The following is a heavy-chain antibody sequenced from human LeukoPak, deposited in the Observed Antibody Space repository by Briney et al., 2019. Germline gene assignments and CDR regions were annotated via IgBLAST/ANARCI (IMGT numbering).Heavy chain of an antibody. CDR1: RFTFSTYW. CDR2: INHDGSDK. J-gene: IGHJ4*02. Sequence: GGSLRLSCAASRFTFSTYWMSWVRQAPGKGLEWVANINHDGSDKNYVDSVKGRFTISRDNAKNSLYLQMNSLRAEDTAVYYCARDMYRGSYYGVNYWGQGTLVTVSS. CDR3: ARDMYRGSYYGVNY. V-gene: IGHV3-7*04. D-gene: IGHD1-26*01.